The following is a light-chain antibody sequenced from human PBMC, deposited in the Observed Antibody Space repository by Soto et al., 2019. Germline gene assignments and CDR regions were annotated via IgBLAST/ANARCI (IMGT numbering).Light chain of an antibody. Sequence: DIQMTQSPSTLSASVGDRVTITCRASLSISSRLAWYQQKPGKAPKVLIYKASSIESGVPSRLSGSGSGTEFALTISSLQPDDFAAYDCQQYNSYSPYTFGQRTKLEIK. CDR2: KAS. CDR3: QQYNSYSPYT. J-gene: IGKJ2*01. V-gene: IGKV1-5*03. CDR1: LSISSR.